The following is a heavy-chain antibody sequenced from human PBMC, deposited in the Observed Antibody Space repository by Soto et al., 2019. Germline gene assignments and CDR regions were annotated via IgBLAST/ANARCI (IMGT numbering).Heavy chain of an antibody. D-gene: IGHD2-15*01. CDR3: AKKVPAALRLYYFFGLDV. V-gene: IGHV4-4*02. CDR2: ISQSGTT. CDR1: GASISSDNR. Sequence: LSLTCAVSGASISSDNRWTWVRQPPGEGLEWIGEISQSGTTKYNPSLASRVTISVDKSKNQFSLRLTSMTAADTAVYYCAKKVPAALRLYYFFGLDVWGQGTTVTVSS. J-gene: IGHJ6*02.